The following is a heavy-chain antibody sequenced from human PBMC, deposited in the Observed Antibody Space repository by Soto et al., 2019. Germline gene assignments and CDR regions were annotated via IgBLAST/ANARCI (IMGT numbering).Heavy chain of an antibody. J-gene: IGHJ3*01. D-gene: IGHD5-12*01. V-gene: IGHV3-23*01. CDR3: VREGRGSFDF. CDR1: GFIFTNYA. Sequence: GGSLRLSCAASGFIFTNYAMNWVRQAPGEGLEWVSVIGGRGNSAYYADSVQGRFTISRDNSKNTLSLQMSSLTADDTAIYYCVREGRGSFDFWGRGTMVTVSS. CDR2: IGGRGNSA.